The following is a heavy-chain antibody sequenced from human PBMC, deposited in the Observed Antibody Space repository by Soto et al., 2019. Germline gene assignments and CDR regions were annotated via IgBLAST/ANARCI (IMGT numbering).Heavy chain of an antibody. CDR1: GFSLSTSGMC. D-gene: IGHD6-13*01. J-gene: IGHJ4*02. Sequence: GSGPTLVNPTQTLTLTCTFSGFSLSTSGMCVSWIRQPPGKALEWLARIVWDDDKYYSTSLKTRLTISKDTSKNQVVLTMTNMDPVDTATYYCARTPFRGIAAAGTFDYWGQGTLVTVSS. CDR3: ARTPFRGIAAAGTFDY. V-gene: IGHV2-70*11. CDR2: IVWDDDK.